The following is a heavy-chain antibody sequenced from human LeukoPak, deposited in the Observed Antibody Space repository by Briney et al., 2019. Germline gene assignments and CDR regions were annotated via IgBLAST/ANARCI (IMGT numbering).Heavy chain of an antibody. CDR2: ISSSGSTI. CDR1: GFTFSSYE. V-gene: IGHV3-48*03. CDR3: AREAGYYYYYMDV. Sequence: GGSLRLSCAASGFTFSSYEMNWVRQAPGKGLEWVSYISSSGSTIYYADSVKGRFTISRDNAKNSLYLQMNSLRAEDTAVYYCAREAGYYYYYMDVWGKGTTVTISS. J-gene: IGHJ6*03.